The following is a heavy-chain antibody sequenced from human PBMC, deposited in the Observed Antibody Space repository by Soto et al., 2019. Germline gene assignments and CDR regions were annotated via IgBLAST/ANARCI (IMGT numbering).Heavy chain of an antibody. V-gene: IGHV3-11*06. CDR2: ISRSSSYT. CDR3: ARDPTYDYGDRSGYFDY. Sequence: GGSLRLSCAASGITFSDYYMSWIRQAPGKGLEWVSHISRSSSYTNYADSVKGRFTISRDNAKNSLYLQMNSLRAEDTAVYYCARDPTYDYGDRSGYFDYWGQGTLVTVSS. CDR1: GITFSDYY. D-gene: IGHD4-17*01. J-gene: IGHJ4*02.